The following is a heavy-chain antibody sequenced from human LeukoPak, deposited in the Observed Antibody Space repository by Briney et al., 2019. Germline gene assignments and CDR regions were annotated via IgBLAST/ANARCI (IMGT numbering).Heavy chain of an antibody. J-gene: IGHJ6*03. CDR2: IGSSGST. CDR1: GFTFSSYS. D-gene: IGHD2-2*01. V-gene: IGHV3-23*01. Sequence: GGSLRLSCAASGFTFSSYSMYWVRQAPGKGLEWVSAIGSSGSTFYADSVKGRFTISRDNSKNPLYLQMNSLRAEDTAVYYCAKGTSWLSPYYYMDVWGTGTTVTVSS. CDR3: AKGTSWLSPYYYMDV.